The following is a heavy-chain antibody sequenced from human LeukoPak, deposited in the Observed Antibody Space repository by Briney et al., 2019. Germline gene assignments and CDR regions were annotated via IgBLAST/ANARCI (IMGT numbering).Heavy chain of an antibody. D-gene: IGHD5-12*01. CDR2: ISSSSSYI. CDR1: GFTFSSYS. V-gene: IGHV3-21*01. J-gene: IGHJ4*02. Sequence: GGSLRLSCAASGFTFSSYSMNRVRQAPGKGLEWVSSISSSSSYIYYADSVKGRFTISRDNAKNSLYLQMNSLRAEDTAVYYCARSVPYSGYDYDYWGQGTLVTVSS. CDR3: ARSVPYSGYDYDY.